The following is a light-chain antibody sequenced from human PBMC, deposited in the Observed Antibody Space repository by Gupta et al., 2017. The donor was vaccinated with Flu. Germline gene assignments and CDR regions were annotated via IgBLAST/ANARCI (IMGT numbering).Light chain of an antibody. V-gene: IGKV3-20*01. Sequence: SCRASQSVSSTYLAWYQQKPGQAPRLLIYSASSRATGIPDRFSGSGSGTDFTLSISKLEPEDFAVYYCQQYDGSAFTFGPGTKVDV. J-gene: IGKJ3*01. CDR1: QSVSSTY. CDR3: QQYDGSAFT. CDR2: SAS.